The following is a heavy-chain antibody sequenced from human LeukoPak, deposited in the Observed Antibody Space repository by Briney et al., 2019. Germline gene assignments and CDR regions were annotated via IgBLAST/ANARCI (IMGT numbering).Heavy chain of an antibody. CDR3: ASVGGNYSNYPSYY. CDR1: GGSISSGGYS. CDR2: INHSGST. D-gene: IGHD4-11*01. J-gene: IGHJ4*02. V-gene: IGHV4-34*01. Sequence: SETLSLTCAVSGGSISSGGYSWSWIRQPPGKGLEWIGEINHSGSTNYNPSLKNRVTISVDTSKNQFSLKLSSVTAADTAVYYCASVGGNYSNYPSYYWGQGTLVTVSS.